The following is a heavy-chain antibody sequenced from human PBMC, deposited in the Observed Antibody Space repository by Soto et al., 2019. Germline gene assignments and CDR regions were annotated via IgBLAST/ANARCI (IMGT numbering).Heavy chain of an antibody. CDR3: ARDHYYDRSGYYSGYYYYGMDV. CDR2: ISAYNGNT. Sequence: QVQLVQSGAEVKKPGASVKVSCKASGYTFTSYGISWVRQAPGQGLEWMGWISAYNGNTNYAQKLQGRVTMTTDTSTSTAYMELRSLRSDDTAVYYCARDHYYDRSGYYSGYYYYGMDVWGQGTTVTVSS. V-gene: IGHV1-18*01. J-gene: IGHJ6*02. D-gene: IGHD3-22*01. CDR1: GYTFTSYG.